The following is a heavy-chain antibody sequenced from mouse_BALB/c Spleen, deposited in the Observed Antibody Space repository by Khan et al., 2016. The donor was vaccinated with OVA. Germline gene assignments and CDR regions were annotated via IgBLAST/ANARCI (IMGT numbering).Heavy chain of an antibody. J-gene: IGHJ3*01. Sequence: VQLQQSGTDLVRPGALVKLSCKASGFNIKDYYMHWVKQRPEQGLEWIGWIDPENGDTLYDPKFQGKASVPADTSSNTAYMQLSSLTSEDTAVYYCARSGYFAWFAYWGQGTLVTGSA. CDR2: IDPENGDT. V-gene: IGHV14-1*02. CDR1: GFNIKDYY. CDR3: ARSGYFAWFAY.